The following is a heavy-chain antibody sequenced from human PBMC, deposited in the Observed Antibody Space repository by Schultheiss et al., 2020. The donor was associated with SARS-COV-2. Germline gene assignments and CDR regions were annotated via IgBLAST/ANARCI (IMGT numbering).Heavy chain of an antibody. CDR2: ISGSGGST. CDR1: GFTFSSYS. Sequence: GGSLRLSCAASGFTFSSYSMHWVRQAPGKGLEWVSAISGSGGSTYYADSVKGRFTISRDNSKNTLYLQMNSLRAEDTAVYYCAKAHPTYYDFWSGYYTAHDAFDIWGQGTMVTVSS. J-gene: IGHJ3*02. CDR3: AKAHPTYYDFWSGYYTAHDAFDI. V-gene: IGHV3-23*01. D-gene: IGHD3-3*01.